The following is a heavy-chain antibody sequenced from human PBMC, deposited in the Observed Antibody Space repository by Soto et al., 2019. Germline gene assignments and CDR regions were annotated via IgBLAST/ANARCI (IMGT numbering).Heavy chain of an antibody. CDR2: IYYSGST. J-gene: IGHJ6*02. CDR1: GGPISSYY. D-gene: IGHD6-13*01. CDR3: ARDRLAAAGIRYYYYGMDV. Sequence: SETLSLTCTVSGGPISSYYWSWLRQPPGKGLEWIGYIYYSGSTTYNPSLKSRVTISVDTSKNQFSLKLSSVTAADTAVYYCARDRLAAAGIRYYYYGMDVWGQGTTVTV. V-gene: IGHV4-59*01.